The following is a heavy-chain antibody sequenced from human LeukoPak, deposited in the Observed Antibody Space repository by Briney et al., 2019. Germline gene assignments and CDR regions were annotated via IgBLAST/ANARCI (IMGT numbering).Heavy chain of an antibody. CDR1: GGSISNYY. Sequence: SETLSLTCTVSGGSISNYYWSWIRQPAGKGLEWIGRIYTSGNTNYNPSLKSRLTISLDESKNQFSLKLNSVTAADTAVYYCARGPNGRTLDYWGQGTPVTVSS. D-gene: IGHD2-15*01. CDR2: IYTSGNT. J-gene: IGHJ4*02. V-gene: IGHV4-4*07. CDR3: ARGPNGRTLDY.